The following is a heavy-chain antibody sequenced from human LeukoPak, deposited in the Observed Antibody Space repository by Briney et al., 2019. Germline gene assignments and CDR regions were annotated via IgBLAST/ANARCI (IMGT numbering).Heavy chain of an antibody. J-gene: IGHJ3*02. V-gene: IGHV4-38-2*01. CDR3: AKSNGYGLIDI. Sequence: GSLRLSCAASGFTFSDYYMSWIRQAPGKGLEWIGSIYYSRSTYYNPSLKSRVTISVDTSRNQFSLKLNSVTAADTAVYYCAKSNGYGLIDIWGQGTMVAVSS. CDR2: IYYSRST. CDR1: GFTFSDYY. D-gene: IGHD3-10*01.